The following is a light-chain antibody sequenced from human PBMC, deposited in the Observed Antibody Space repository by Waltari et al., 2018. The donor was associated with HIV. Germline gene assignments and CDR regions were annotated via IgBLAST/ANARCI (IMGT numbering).Light chain of an antibody. V-gene: IGKV4-1*01. Sequence: DIVMTQSPESLTVSLGARATINCRASRTVLSESDNRNYLAWSQPKPGQSPNVLIYCAATRQSGVPNRFSASGSRTNFSLTISSLQAEDVALYYCQQYFTVRPTFGGGTKVEI. CDR1: RTVLSESDNRNY. CDR2: CAA. CDR3: QQYFTVRPT. J-gene: IGKJ4*01.